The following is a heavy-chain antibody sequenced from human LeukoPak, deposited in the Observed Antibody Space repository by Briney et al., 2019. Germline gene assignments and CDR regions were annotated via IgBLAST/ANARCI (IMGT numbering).Heavy chain of an antibody. CDR1: GGTFSSYA. CDR3: ASRNIVVVPAATRLDETYYYYYMDV. V-gene: IGHV1-69*13. CDR2: IIPIFGTA. Sequence: ASVKVSCKASGGTFSSYAISWVRQAPGQGLEWMGGIIPIFGTANYAQKFQGRVTITADESTSTAYMELSSLRSEDTAVYYCASRNIVVVPAATRLDETYYYYYMDVWGKGTTVTISS. J-gene: IGHJ6*03. D-gene: IGHD2-2*01.